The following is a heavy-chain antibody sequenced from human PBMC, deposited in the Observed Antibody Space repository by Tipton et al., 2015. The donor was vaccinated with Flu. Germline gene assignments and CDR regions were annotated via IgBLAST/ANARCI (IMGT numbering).Heavy chain of an antibody. D-gene: IGHD6-13*01. CDR1: GFTFSTYD. Sequence: SLRLSCAASGFTFSTYDIHWVRQGTGKGLEWVSGIGSAGDTYYLGSVKGRFTISRDNAKNSLYLQMNSLRVGDTAVYYCARGPLPDSNWYNGMDVWGQGTTVTVSS. CDR2: IGSAGDT. J-gene: IGHJ6*02. CDR3: ARGPLPDSNWYNGMDV. V-gene: IGHV3-13*01.